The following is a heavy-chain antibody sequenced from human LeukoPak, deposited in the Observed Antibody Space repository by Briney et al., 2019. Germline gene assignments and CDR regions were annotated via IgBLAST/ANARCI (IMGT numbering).Heavy chain of an antibody. CDR3: AKGSGSIFDY. V-gene: IGHV3-23*01. CDR2: ISGSGGST. CDR1: GFTFSSYA. Sequence: GGSLRLPCAASGFTFSSYAMSWVRQAPGKGLEWVSAISGSGGSTYYADSVKGRFTISRDNSKNSLYLQMNSLRTEDTALYYCAKGSGSIFDYWGQGTLVTVSS. J-gene: IGHJ4*02.